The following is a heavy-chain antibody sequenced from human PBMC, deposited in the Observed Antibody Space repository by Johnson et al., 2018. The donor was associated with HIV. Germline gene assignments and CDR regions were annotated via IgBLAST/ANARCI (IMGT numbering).Heavy chain of an antibody. V-gene: IGHV3-23*04. CDR3: AKDRSTGWYPAFDI. CDR2: LSGRGGST. D-gene: IGHD6-19*01. Sequence: VQVVESGGGLIQPGGSLRLSCEASGFTVSSYAMNWVRQAPGKGLEWVSALSGRGGSTYYADSVKGRFTISRDNSKNTLYLQMNSLRAEDTALYYCAKDRSTGWYPAFDIWGQGTMVTVSS. J-gene: IGHJ3*02. CDR1: GFTVSSYA.